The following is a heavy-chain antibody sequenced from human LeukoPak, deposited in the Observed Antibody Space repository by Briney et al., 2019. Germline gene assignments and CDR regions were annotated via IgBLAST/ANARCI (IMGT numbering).Heavy chain of an antibody. CDR2: MNPNSGNT. Sequence: ASVNVSCMPSRYSFTSYVIKSVRQATGRGGEWMGWMNPNSGNTGYAQKFQGRVTMTRNTSISTAYMELSSRRSEDTAVYYCARGIAAAGTSDPWGQGTLVTVSS. V-gene: IGHV1-8*01. CDR3: ARGIAAAGTSDP. J-gene: IGHJ5*02. CDR1: RYSFTSYV. D-gene: IGHD6-13*01.